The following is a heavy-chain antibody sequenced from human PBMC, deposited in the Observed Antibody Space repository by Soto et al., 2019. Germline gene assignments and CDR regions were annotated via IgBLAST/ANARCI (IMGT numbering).Heavy chain of an antibody. CDR3: AHTYSDCSGGSCYADFDY. CDR2: IYWDDDK. D-gene: IGHD2-15*01. J-gene: IGHJ4*02. CDR1: GFSLSTSGVG. V-gene: IGHV2-5*02. Sequence: GSGPTLVNPTQTLTLTCTFSGFSLSTSGVGVGWIRQPPGKALEWLALIYWDDDKRYSPSLKSRLTITKDTSKNQVVLTMTNMDPVDTATYYCAHTYSDCSGGSCYADFDYWGQGTLVTVSS.